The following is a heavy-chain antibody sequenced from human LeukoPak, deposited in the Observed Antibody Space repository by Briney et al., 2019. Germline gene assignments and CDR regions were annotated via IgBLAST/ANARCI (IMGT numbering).Heavy chain of an antibody. J-gene: IGHJ3*02. CDR2: ISSSGSTI. CDR3: AARTNIVVVPADAFDI. D-gene: IGHD2-2*01. CDR1: GFTFSSYE. V-gene: IGHV3-48*03. Sequence: GGSLRLSCAASGFTFSSYEMNWVRQAPGKGLEWVSYISSSGSTIYYADSVKGRFTISRDNAKNSLYLQMNSLRAEDTAVYYCAARTNIVVVPADAFDIWGQGRMVTVSS.